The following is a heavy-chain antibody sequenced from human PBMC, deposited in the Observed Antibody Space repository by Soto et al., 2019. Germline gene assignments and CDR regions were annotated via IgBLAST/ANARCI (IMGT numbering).Heavy chain of an antibody. D-gene: IGHD3-22*01. V-gene: IGHV1-46*01. CDR2: INPSGGRT. CDR1: GNSFTTYY. CDR3: AGLYHYDSSGYYDY. J-gene: IGHJ4*02. Sequence: ASVKVSCKASGNSFTTYYMHWVRQAPGQGLEWMGIINPSGGRTTYAQKFQGRITMTRDTSTSTFHMELSSLTSEDTAVYYCAGLYHYDSSGYYDYWGQGTLVTVSS.